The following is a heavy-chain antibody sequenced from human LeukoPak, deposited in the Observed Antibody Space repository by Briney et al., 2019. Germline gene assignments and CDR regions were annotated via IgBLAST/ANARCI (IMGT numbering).Heavy chain of an antibody. CDR1: GFTFSSYG. J-gene: IGHJ5*02. CDR3: AKDRIVGATGWFDP. D-gene: IGHD1-26*01. Sequence: GGSLGLSCAASGFTFSSYGMHWVRQAPGKGLEWVAVISYDGSNKYYADSVKGRFTISRDNSKNTLYLQMNSLRAEDTAVYYCAKDRIVGATGWFDPWGQGTLVTVSS. CDR2: ISYDGSNK. V-gene: IGHV3-30*18.